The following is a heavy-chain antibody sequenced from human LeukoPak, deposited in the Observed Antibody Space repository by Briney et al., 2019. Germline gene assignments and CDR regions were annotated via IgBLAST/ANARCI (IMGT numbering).Heavy chain of an antibody. J-gene: IGHJ3*02. CDR1: GFTVNSNY. D-gene: IGHD2-2*01. V-gene: IGHV3-53*01. Sequence: GGSLRLSCAASGFTVNSNYMSWVRQAPRKGLEWVSVIYSDGSTSYADSVKGRFSISRDYSKNTLYLQMNSPRAEDTAVYYCARTRSDAFDIWGQGTMVTVSS. CDR3: ARTRSDAFDI. CDR2: IYSDGST.